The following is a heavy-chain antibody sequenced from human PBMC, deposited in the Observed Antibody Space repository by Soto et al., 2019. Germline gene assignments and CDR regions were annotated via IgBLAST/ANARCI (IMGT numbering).Heavy chain of an antibody. D-gene: IGHD3-10*01. J-gene: IGHJ4*02. CDR3: VRGYGRNFDY. CDR2: INHSGST. Sequence: QVQLQQWGAGLLKPSETLSLTCAVYGGSFSGYYWSWIRQPPGKGLEWIGEINHSGSTNYSPSLKSLVTRPVETSKNQFSLKLRSVTAADTAVYYCVRGYGRNFDYWGQGTLVTVSS. V-gene: IGHV4-34*01. CDR1: GGSFSGYY.